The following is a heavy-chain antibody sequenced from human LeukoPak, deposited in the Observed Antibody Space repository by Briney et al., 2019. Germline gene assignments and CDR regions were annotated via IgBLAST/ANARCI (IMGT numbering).Heavy chain of an antibody. Sequence: SVKVSCKASGGTFSSYAISWVRQAPGQGLEWMGRIIPILGIANYAQKFQGRVTITADKSTSTAYMELSSLRSEDTAVYYCAKRPTIFGVVLDYWGQGTLVTVSS. CDR1: GGTFSSYA. D-gene: IGHD3-3*01. CDR3: AKRPTIFGVVLDY. CDR2: IIPILGIA. J-gene: IGHJ4*02. V-gene: IGHV1-69*04.